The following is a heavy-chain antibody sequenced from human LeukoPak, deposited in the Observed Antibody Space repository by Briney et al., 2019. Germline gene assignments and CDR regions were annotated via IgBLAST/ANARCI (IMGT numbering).Heavy chain of an antibody. CDR2: INWNGGST. J-gene: IGHJ4*02. CDR3: AKDMAEYNSNWNPLDS. Sequence: PGGSLRLSCAASGFTFDDYGMSWVRQAPGKGLEWVSGINWNGGSTAYADSVKGRFTISRDNSKNTLYLQMNSLRAEDTAVYYCAKDMAEYNSNWNPLDSWGQGTLVTVSS. D-gene: IGHD1-1*01. V-gene: IGHV3-20*04. CDR1: GFTFDDYG.